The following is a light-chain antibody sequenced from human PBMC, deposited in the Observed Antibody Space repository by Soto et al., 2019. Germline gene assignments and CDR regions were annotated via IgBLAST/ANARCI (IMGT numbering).Light chain of an antibody. J-gene: IGLJ2*01. V-gene: IGLV2-8*01. CDR1: SSDVGGYNY. CDR2: EVS. Sequence: QSALTQPPSASGSPGQSVTISCTGTSSDVGGYNYVSWYQQHAGKAPKLMIYEVSKRPSGVPARFSGSKSGNTASLTVSGLQAEDEADYYCSSYAGNNNVIFGGGTKVTVL. CDR3: SSYAGNNNVI.